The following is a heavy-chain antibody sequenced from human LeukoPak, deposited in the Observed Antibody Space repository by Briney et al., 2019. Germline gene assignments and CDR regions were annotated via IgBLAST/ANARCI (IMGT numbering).Heavy chain of an antibody. D-gene: IGHD2-21*02. CDR2: IIPILGIA. Sequence: GASVKVSCKASGGTFSSYAISWVRQAPGQGLEWMGRIIPILGIANYAQKFQGRVTITADKSTSTAYMELSSLRSEDTAVYYCARERTVVGPGSLSKVTAIIYYFDYWGQGTLVTVSS. CDR1: GGTFSSYA. CDR3: ARERTVVGPGSLSKVTAIIYYFDY. V-gene: IGHV1-69*04. J-gene: IGHJ4*02.